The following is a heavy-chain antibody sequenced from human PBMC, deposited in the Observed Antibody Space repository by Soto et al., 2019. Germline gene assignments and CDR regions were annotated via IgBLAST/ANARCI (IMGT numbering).Heavy chain of an antibody. D-gene: IGHD3-10*01. CDR3: ARHSTSAPKDY. CDR1: GYSFTTYW. CDR2: IYPGDSDT. J-gene: IGHJ4*01. V-gene: IGHV5-51*01. Sequence: PGESLKISCKGSGYSFTTYWIAWVRQMPGKGLEWAGVIYPGDSDTRYSPSFEGHVTISVDKSVSTAFLQWNSLKASDNAMYYCARHSTSAPKDYWGQGTLVTVSS.